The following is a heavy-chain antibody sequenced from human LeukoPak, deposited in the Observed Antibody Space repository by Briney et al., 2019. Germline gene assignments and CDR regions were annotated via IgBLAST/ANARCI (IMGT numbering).Heavy chain of an antibody. Sequence: PGGSLRLSCAASGFTFSSYWMHWVRQAPGKGLVWVSRITSDGSSTTYADSVKGRFTISRDNAKNTLYLQMNSLRAEDTAVYYCARAPSWIPLDHWGQGTLVTVSS. V-gene: IGHV3-74*01. CDR3: ARAPSWIPLDH. D-gene: IGHD5-18*01. CDR1: GFTFSSYW. CDR2: ITSDGSST. J-gene: IGHJ4*02.